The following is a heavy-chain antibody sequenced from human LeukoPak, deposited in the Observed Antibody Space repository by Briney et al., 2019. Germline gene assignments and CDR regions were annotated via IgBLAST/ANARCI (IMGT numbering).Heavy chain of an antibody. CDR1: GASISGGTYY. CDR2: IYYTGST. CDR3: ARRGGSGRAFDY. D-gene: IGHD1-26*01. V-gene: IGHV4-39*01. Sequence: PSETLSLICSVSGASISGGTYYWGWIRQPPAKGLEWIGSIYYTGSTYDNPSLKSRVTISVDTSKNQFSLKLSSVTAADTAVYYCARRGGSGRAFDYWGQGTLVTVSS. J-gene: IGHJ4*02.